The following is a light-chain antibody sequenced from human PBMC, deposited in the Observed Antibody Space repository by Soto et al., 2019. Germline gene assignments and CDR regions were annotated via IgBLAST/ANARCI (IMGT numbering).Light chain of an antibody. Sequence: QSVLTQPASVSGSPGQSITISCTGTSSDVGSYNLVSWYQHHPGKAPKPMIYEVTKRPSGVSNRFSGSKSGNTASLTISGLQAEDEADYYCYSYATTSYVFGTGTKVTVL. V-gene: IGLV2-23*02. J-gene: IGLJ1*01. CDR1: SSDVGSYNL. CDR3: YSYATTSYV. CDR2: EVT.